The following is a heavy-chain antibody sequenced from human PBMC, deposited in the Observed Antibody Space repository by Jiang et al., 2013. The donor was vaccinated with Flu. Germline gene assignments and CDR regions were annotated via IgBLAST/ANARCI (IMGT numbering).Heavy chain of an antibody. Sequence: GSGLVKPSQTLSLTCTVSGGSIKNDDYYWSWIRQSPGKGLEYLGYVFHSGSTYYNPSFKSRVAMSLDTSKNQFSLELSSVTAADTAVYYCARDILTAYPLFGMDVWGQGTTVTVSS. V-gene: IGHV4-30-4*01. CDR3: ARDILTAYPLFGMDV. CDR2: VFHSGST. J-gene: IGHJ6*02. CDR1: GGSIKNDDYY. D-gene: IGHD3-9*01.